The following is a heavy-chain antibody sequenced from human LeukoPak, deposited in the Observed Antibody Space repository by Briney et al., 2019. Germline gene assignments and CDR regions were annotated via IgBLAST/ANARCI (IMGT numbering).Heavy chain of an antibody. CDR2: IFYSGST. Sequence: PSETLSLTCTVSSGSISTSNYYWGWVRQPPGKALEWIGNIFYSGSTYYNPSLKSRVTISVDTSKNQFSLKLSSVTAADTAVYYCARGPYGYEQYFQHWGQGTLVTVSS. D-gene: IGHD5-18*01. J-gene: IGHJ1*01. V-gene: IGHV4-39*07. CDR3: ARGPYGYEQYFQH. CDR1: SGSISTSNYY.